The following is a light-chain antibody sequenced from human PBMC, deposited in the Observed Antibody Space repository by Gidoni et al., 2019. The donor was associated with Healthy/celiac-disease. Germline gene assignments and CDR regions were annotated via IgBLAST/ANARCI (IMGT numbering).Light chain of an antibody. CDR2: DAS. J-gene: IGKJ3*01. Sequence: DIQMTQSPSSRSASVGDRVTITCQASQDISKYLNWYQQKPGKAPKLLIYDASNLETGVPSRFSGSGSGTDFTFTISSLQPEDIATYYCQQYDNLLFTFGPGTKVDIK. CDR1: QDISKY. V-gene: IGKV1-33*01. CDR3: QQYDNLLFT.